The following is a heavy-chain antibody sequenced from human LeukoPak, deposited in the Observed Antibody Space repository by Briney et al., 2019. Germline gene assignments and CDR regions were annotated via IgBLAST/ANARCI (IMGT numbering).Heavy chain of an antibody. CDR1: GGTFSSYA. CDR3: ARGPLVVTARYYFDY. D-gene: IGHD2-21*02. V-gene: IGHV1-69*04. J-gene: IGHJ4*02. CDR2: IIPILGIA. Sequence: ASVKVSCKASGGTFSSYAISWVRQAPGQGLEWMGRIIPILGIANYAQKFQGRVTITADKSTSTAYMELSSLRSEDTAVYYCARGPLVVTARYYFDYWGQGTLVTVSS.